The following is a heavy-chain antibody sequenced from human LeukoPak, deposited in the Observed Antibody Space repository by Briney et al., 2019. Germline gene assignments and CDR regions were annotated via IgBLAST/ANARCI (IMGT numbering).Heavy chain of an antibody. CDR3: AKASGSGYGKDYFDY. V-gene: IGHV3-23*01. Sequence: GGSLRLSCAASGFTLSNFAMGWVRQAPGKGLQWVSLISANGGDTYYADSVKGRFTISTDNSRNTLYLQMNSLRAEDTALYYCAKASGSGYGKDYFDYWGQGTLVTVSS. CDR2: ISANGGDT. J-gene: IGHJ4*02. D-gene: IGHD1-26*01. CDR1: GFTLSNFA.